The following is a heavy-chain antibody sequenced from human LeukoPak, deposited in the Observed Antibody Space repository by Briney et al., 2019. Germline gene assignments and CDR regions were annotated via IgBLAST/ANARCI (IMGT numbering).Heavy chain of an antibody. CDR1: GGTCSIYA. Sequence: SVKVSCKASGGTCSIYAISWVRQAPGQGLEWMGGIIPIFGTANYAQKFQGRVTITTDESTSTAYMELSSLRSEDTAVYYCATGGVVVPAADPTYFDLWGRGTLVTVSS. V-gene: IGHV1-69*05. CDR2: IIPIFGTA. J-gene: IGHJ2*01. CDR3: ATGGVVVPAADPTYFDL. D-gene: IGHD2-2*01.